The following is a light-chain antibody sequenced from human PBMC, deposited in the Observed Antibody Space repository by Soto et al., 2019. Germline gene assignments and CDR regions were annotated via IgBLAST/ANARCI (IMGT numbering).Light chain of an antibody. CDR2: EVT. Sequence: QSVLTQPPSVSGSPGQSVTISCTGTSSDVGSYNRVSWYQQPPGTAPKLMIYEVTNRPSGVPDRFSGSKSGNTASLTISGLHAEDEAGYYCHSYPSTAPSVSGTGTNVTDL. CDR3: HSYPSTAPSV. CDR1: SSDVGSYNR. V-gene: IGLV2-18*02. J-gene: IGLJ1*01.